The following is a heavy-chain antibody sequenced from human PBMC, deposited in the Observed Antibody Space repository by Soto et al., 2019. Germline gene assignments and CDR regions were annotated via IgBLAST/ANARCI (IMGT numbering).Heavy chain of an antibody. J-gene: IGHJ3*02. CDR2: MNPNSGNT. CDR1: GYSFSSYD. V-gene: IGHV1-8*01. Sequence: ASVKVSCKAAGYSFSSYDINWVRQATGQGLEWMGWMNPNSGNTGYAQKFQGRVTMTRNTSISTAYMELSSLRSEDTAVYYCARGSNDAFDIWGQGTMVTVSS. CDR3: ARGSNDAFDI.